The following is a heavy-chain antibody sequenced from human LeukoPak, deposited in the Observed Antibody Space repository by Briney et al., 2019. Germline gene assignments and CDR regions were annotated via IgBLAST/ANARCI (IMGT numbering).Heavy chain of an antibody. Sequence: GGSLRLSCAASGFTFSSYGMHWVRQAPGKGLEWVAVIWYDGSNKYYADSVKGRFTISRDNSKNTLYLQMNSLGAEDTAVYYCARAPRYYDFWSGYHDYYYYYGMDVWGQGTTVTVSS. CDR1: GFTFSSYG. CDR3: ARAPRYYDFWSGYHDYYYYYGMDV. CDR2: IWYDGSNK. J-gene: IGHJ6*02. D-gene: IGHD3-3*01. V-gene: IGHV3-33*01.